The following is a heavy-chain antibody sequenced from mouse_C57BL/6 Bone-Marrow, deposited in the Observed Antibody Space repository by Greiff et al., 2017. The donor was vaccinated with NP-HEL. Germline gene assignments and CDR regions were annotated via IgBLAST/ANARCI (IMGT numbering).Heavy chain of an antibody. CDR1: GYSITSGYY. CDR3: ARAPYYYGSNYYAMDY. CDR2: ISYDGSN. J-gene: IGHJ4*01. D-gene: IGHD1-1*01. Sequence: EVKLVESGPGLVKPSQSLSLTCSVTGYSITSGYYWNWIRQFPGNKLEWMGYISYDGSNNYNPSLKNRISITRDTSKNQFFLKLNSVTTEDTATYYCARAPYYYGSNYYAMDYWGQGTSVTVSS. V-gene: IGHV3-6*01.